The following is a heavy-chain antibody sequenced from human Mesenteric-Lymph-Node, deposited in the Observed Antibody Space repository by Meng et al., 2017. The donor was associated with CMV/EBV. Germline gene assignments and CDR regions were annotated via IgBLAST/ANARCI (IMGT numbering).Heavy chain of an antibody. CDR3: GKDLQPGGMDV. Sequence: GESLKISCAASGFTFSSYGMNWVRQAPGKGLEWVSSISSNYIYYADSVKGRFTISRDNARNSLYLQMDSLRAEDTALYYCGKDLQPGGMDVWGQGTTVTVSS. V-gene: IGHV3-21*04. CDR2: ISSNYI. D-gene: IGHD2-15*01. J-gene: IGHJ6*02. CDR1: GFTFSSYG.